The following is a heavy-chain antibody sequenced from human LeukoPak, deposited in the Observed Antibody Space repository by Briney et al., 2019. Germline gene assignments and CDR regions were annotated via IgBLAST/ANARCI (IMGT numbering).Heavy chain of an antibody. V-gene: IGHV4-31*03. J-gene: IGHJ4*02. CDR2: IYYSGST. D-gene: IGHD6-19*01. CDR1: GGSISSGGYY. CDR3: ARDPNSSGYLGLFD. Sequence: PSQTLSLTCTVSGGSISSGGYYWSWIRQHPGKGLEWIGYIYYSGSTNYNPSLKSRVTISVDTSKNQFSLKLSSVTAADTAVYYCARDPNSSGYLGLFDWGQGTLVTVSS.